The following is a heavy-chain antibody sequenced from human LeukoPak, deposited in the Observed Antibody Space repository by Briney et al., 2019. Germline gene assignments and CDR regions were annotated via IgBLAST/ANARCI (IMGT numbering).Heavy chain of an antibody. D-gene: IGHD4-17*01. CDR1: GGTFSNYA. J-gene: IGHJ4*02. V-gene: IGHV1-69*13. CDR2: IIPMFRTG. Sequence: SVKVSCKASGGTFSNYAISWVRQAPGQGLEWMGGIIPMFRTGNYAQNFQGRVTITADESTSTAYMELSSLRSEDTAVYYCVIDRMEMVGDDYGDYGIDYWGQGTLVTVSS. CDR3: VIDRMEMVGDDYGDYGIDY.